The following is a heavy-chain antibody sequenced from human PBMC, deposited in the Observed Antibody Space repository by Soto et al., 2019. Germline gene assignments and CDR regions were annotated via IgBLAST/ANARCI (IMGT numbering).Heavy chain of an antibody. D-gene: IGHD6-13*01. V-gene: IGHV1-58*01. J-gene: IGHJ5*02. Sequence: SVKVSCKVSGFTFTSSAVQWVRQARGQRLEWIGWIVVGSGNTNYAQKFQERVTITRDMSTSTAYMELSSLRSEDTAVYYCAAAAAAGTGWFDPWGQGTLVTVSS. CDR1: GFTFTSSA. CDR2: IVVGSGNT. CDR3: AAAAAAGTGWFDP.